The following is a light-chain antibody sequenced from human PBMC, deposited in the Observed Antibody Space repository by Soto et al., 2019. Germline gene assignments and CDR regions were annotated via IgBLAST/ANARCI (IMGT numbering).Light chain of an antibody. CDR2: AAS. V-gene: IGKV3-20*01. CDR1: QSVTSNY. CDR3: QQYGSSMTWT. J-gene: IGKJ1*01. Sequence: EVVLTQSPGTVSLSPGERATLSCRASQSVTSNYLAWYQQKPGQAPRLLIYAASSRATGIPDRFSGSGSGTDFTLSISRLEPEDFAVYYCQQYGSSMTWTFGQGTKVEIQ.